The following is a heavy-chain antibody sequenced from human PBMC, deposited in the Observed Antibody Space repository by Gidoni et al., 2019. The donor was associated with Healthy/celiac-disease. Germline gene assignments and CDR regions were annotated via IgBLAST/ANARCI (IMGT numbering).Heavy chain of an antibody. D-gene: IGHD4-17*01. V-gene: IGHV3-23*01. CDR2: ISGSGDTT. Sequence: EVQLLESGGGLVQPGGSLRLSCAASGFTFSNYAMSWVRQAPGKGLEWVSLISGSGDTTYYADSVKGRFTISRDNSRATLFLQMNSLRAEDTAVYYCAKDYGSNPFDYWGQGTLVTVSS. CDR3: AKDYGSNPFDY. J-gene: IGHJ4*02. CDR1: GFTFSNYA.